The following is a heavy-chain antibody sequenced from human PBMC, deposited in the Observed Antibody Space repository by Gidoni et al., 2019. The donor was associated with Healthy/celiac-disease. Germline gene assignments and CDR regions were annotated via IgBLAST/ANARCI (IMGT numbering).Heavy chain of an antibody. CDR3: ARVVPAAAWAGTDGMDV. V-gene: IGHV1-3*01. Sequence: QVQLVQSGAEVKKPGASVKVSCKASGYTFTSYAMHWVRQAPGQRLEWMGWINAGNGNTKYSQKFQGRVTITRDTSASTAYMELSSLRSEDTAVYYCARVVPAAAWAGTDGMDVWGQGTTVTVSS. CDR1: GYTFTSYA. J-gene: IGHJ6*02. D-gene: IGHD2-2*01. CDR2: INAGNGNT.